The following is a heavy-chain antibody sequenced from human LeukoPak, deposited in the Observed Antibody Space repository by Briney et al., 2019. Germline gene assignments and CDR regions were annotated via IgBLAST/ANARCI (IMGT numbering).Heavy chain of an antibody. CDR2: IKQDGSEK. V-gene: IGHV3-7*01. J-gene: IGHJ6*03. D-gene: IGHD3-22*01. Sequence: GGSLRLSCAASGFTFSSYWMSWVRQAPGKGLEWVANIKQDGSEKYYVDSVKGRFTISRDSAKNSPYLQMNSLRAEDTAVYYCAREFDSSGYYYYYYMDVWGEGTTVTISS. CDR3: AREFDSSGYYYYYYMDV. CDR1: GFTFSSYW.